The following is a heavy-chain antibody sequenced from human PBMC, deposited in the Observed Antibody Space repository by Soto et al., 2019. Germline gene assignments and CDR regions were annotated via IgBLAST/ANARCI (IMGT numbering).Heavy chain of an antibody. D-gene: IGHD3-22*01. CDR2: ISGSGGST. CDR1: GFTFSSYA. Sequence: GGSLSLSCAASGFTFSSYAMSWVRQAPGKGLEWFSVISGSGGSTYYADSVEGRVTISRDTSKNTLYLQMNSLRAEDTAVYYCAKDQRSSGYLGSFDFWGQGTMVTVSS. J-gene: IGHJ3*01. V-gene: IGHV3-23*01. CDR3: AKDQRSSGYLGSFDF.